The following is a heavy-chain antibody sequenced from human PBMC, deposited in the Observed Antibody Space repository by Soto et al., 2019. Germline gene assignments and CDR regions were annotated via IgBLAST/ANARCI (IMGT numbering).Heavy chain of an antibody. CDR3: ARAFMGSYPYYYYGMDV. D-gene: IGHD3-16*02. J-gene: IGHJ6*02. CDR1: GGSISSYY. CDR2: IYYSGST. Sequence: PSETLSLTCTVSGGSISSYYWSWIRQPPGKGLEWIGYIYYSGSTNYNPSLKSRVTISVDTSKNQFSLKLSSVTAADTAVYYCARAFMGSYPYYYYGMDVWGQGTTVT. V-gene: IGHV4-59*01.